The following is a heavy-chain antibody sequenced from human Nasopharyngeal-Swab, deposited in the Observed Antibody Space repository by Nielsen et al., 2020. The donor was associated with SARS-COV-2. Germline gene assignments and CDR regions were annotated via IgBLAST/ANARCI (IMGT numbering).Heavy chain of an antibody. CDR3: ARGFIVATIFHYYYYMDV. CDR1: GCTFTSYD. V-gene: IGHV1-8*01. J-gene: IGHJ6*03. CDR2: MNPNSGNT. Sequence: SVKVSCKDSGCTFTSYDINWVRQPAGQGLEWRGWMNPNSGNTGYAQKCQGRVTMTRNASISTAYMELSSLRSEDTAVYYCARGFIVATIFHYYYYMDVWGKGTTVTVSS. D-gene: IGHD5-12*01.